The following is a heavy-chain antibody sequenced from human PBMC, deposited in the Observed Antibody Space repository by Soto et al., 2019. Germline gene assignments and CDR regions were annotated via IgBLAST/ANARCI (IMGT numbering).Heavy chain of an antibody. J-gene: IGHJ4*02. D-gene: IGHD3-9*01. CDR2: VNPYSGNT. CDR1: GYTFTTYD. CDR3: ARAERVLVNFDWPPYYFDY. Sequence: ASVKVSCKASGYTFTTYDISWVRQATGQGLEWMGWVNPYSGNTGYAQKFQGRVTVTRNTSISTVYMELSGLRPDDTAVYYCARAERVLVNFDWPPYYFDYWGQGTLVTVSS. V-gene: IGHV1-8*01.